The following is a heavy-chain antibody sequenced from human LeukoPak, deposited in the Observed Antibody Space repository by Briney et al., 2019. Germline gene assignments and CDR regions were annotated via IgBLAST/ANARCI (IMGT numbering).Heavy chain of an antibody. D-gene: IGHD6-13*01. CDR2: ISWNSGSI. V-gene: IGHV3-9*01. J-gene: IGHJ4*02. CDR1: GFTFRRYA. CDR3: AKVSVAAAGIRPGYFDY. Sequence: GGSLRLSCAASGFTFRRYAMSWVRQAPGKGLEWVSGISWNSGSIGYADSVKGRFTISRDDAKNSLYLQMNSLRAEDTALYYCAKVSVAAAGIRPGYFDYWGQGTLVTVSS.